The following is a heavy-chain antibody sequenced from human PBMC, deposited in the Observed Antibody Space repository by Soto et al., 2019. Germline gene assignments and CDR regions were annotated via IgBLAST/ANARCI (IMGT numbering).Heavy chain of an antibody. D-gene: IGHD3-10*01. CDR3: ARARRYDSGRTTNIYYYYYGMDV. J-gene: IGHJ6*02. CDR2: IYYSGST. V-gene: IGHV4-31*03. CDR1: GGSISSGGYY. Sequence: SETLSLTCTVSGGSISSGGYYWSWIRQHPGKGLEWIGYIYYSGSTYYNPSLKSRVTISVDTSKNQFSLKLSSVTAADTAVYYCARARRYDSGRTTNIYYYYYGMDVWGQGTTVTVSS.